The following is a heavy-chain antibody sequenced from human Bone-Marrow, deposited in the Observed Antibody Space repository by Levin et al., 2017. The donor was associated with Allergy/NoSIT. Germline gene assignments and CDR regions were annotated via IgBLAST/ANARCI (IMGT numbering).Heavy chain of an antibody. J-gene: IGHJ3*02. Sequence: GGSLRLSCTASGFSFDDYAMHWVRQGPGKGLEWVSGISWNSGSVGYADSVKGRFLISRDNAKNSLYLQMYSLRAEDTALYYCAKVYSGYDLGDAFDIWGQGTMVTVSS. CDR3: AKVYSGYDLGDAFDI. D-gene: IGHD5-12*01. CDR1: GFSFDDYA. V-gene: IGHV3-9*01. CDR2: ISWNSGSV.